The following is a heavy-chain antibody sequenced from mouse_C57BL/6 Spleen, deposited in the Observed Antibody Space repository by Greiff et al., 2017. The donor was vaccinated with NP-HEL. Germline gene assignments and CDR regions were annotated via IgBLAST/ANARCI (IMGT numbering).Heavy chain of an antibody. V-gene: IGHV5-17*01. CDR3: ARPGYSNHGGGLFAY. CDR2: ISSGSSTI. Sequence: VQLKESGGGLVKPGGSLKLSCAASGFTFSDYGMHWVRQAPEKGLEWVAYISSGSSTIYYADTVKGRFTIPRDNAKNTLFLQMTSLRSEDTAMYYCARPGYSNHGGGLFAYWGQGTLVTVSA. CDR1: GFTFSDYG. D-gene: IGHD2-5*01. J-gene: IGHJ3*01.